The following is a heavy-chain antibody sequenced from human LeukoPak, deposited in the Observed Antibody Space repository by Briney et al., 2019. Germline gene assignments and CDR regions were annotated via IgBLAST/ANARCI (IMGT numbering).Heavy chain of an antibody. V-gene: IGHV4-59*01. Sequence: PSETLCLTCTVSGGSISSYYWSWIRQPPGKGLEWIGYIYYSGSTNYNPSLKSRVTISVDTSKNQFSLKLSSVTAADTAVYYCARGRIVVVDWGQGTLVTVSS. D-gene: IGHD3-22*01. CDR1: GGSISSYY. CDR3: ARGRIVVVD. CDR2: IYYSGST. J-gene: IGHJ4*02.